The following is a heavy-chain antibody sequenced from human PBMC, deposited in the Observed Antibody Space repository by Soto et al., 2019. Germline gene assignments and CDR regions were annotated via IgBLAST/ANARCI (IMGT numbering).Heavy chain of an antibody. D-gene: IGHD3-22*01. J-gene: IGHJ4*02. V-gene: IGHV3-11*01. CDR3: ARLDYHYDSSDYYGAYYFHY. CDR2: IGTRTTTI. Sequence: QVELVEVGGGLVNPGGSLRLSCAASGFTFSDYYMSWVRQAPGKGLDWVSSIGTRTTTIYYADSVKGRFTISRDNAKDSLYLHMDILRAEDTAVYYCARLDYHYDSSDYYGAYYFHYWGQGSLVTVSS. CDR1: GFTFSDYY.